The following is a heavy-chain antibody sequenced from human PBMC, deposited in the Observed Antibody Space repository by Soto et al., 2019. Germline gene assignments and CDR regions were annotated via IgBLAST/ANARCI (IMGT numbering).Heavy chain of an antibody. V-gene: IGHV1-3*01. Sequence: QVHLVQSGAEVKKPGASVKVSCKASGYIFSTYTMHWVRQAPGQRLEWMGWINAANGNTKYSQNFQGRVTISRDTSASTAYLELSSLRSEDTAVYYCAIVSFETSGYADYWGQGTLVTVSS. CDR3: AIVSFETSGYADY. CDR2: INAANGNT. CDR1: GYIFSTYT. J-gene: IGHJ4*02. D-gene: IGHD3-22*01.